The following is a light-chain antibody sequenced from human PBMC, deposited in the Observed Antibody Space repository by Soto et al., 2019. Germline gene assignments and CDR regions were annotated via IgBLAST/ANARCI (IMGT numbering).Light chain of an antibody. CDR3: QHSKTNSLPIT. CDR1: QGISTS. J-gene: IGKJ5*01. Sequence: DIQMTQSPSSVSSSVGDIVTITGRSSQGISTSLAWYQQKPGAAPKLLMYTASSLQDGVPSRFSSSGSGTDFTLTISSLQPEDFATYYCQHSKTNSLPITFGQGTRLEIK. CDR2: TAS. V-gene: IGKV1-12*01.